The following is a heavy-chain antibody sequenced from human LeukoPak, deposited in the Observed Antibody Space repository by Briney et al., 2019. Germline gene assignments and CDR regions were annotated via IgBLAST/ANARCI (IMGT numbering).Heavy chain of an antibody. CDR2: IASETYGGTA. CDR1: GFTFGDYA. Sequence: GGFLRLSCTASGFTFGDYAMTWVRQAPGKGLEWVGFIASETYGGTAEYAASVKGRFTISRDDSKSIAYLQMNSLKTEDTAVYYCTTVHTMVRGVIVYYYYYYMDVWGKGTTVTVSS. J-gene: IGHJ6*03. V-gene: IGHV3-49*04. CDR3: TTVHTMVRGVIVYYYYYYMDV. D-gene: IGHD3-10*01.